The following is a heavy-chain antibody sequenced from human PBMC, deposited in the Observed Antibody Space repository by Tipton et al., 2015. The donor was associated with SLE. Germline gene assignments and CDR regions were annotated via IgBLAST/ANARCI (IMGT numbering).Heavy chain of an antibody. CDR3: ARGKGFYDSSGYSPFQH. J-gene: IGHJ1*01. Sequence: QLVLSGPEVKKPGSSVKVSCKASGGTFSSYAISWVRQAPGQGLEWMGGIIPIFGTANYAQKFQGRVTITTDESTSTAYMELSSLRSEDTAVYYCARGKGFYDSSGYSPFQHWGQGTLVTVSS. CDR2: IIPIFGTA. CDR1: GGTFSSYA. D-gene: IGHD3-22*01. V-gene: IGHV1-69*05.